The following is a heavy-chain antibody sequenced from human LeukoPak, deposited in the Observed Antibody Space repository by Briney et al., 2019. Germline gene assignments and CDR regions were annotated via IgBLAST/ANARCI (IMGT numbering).Heavy chain of an antibody. CDR3: ARGGGPGNYPFDF. Sequence: ASVKVSCKASGYTFTTYYMHWVRQAPGQGLEWVGIINPRGGSTTYAQKFQGRVTMTRDTPTSTVYMELSSLKSDDTAVYYCARGGGPGNYPFDFWGQGTLVTVSS. CDR1: GYTFTTYY. D-gene: IGHD1-7*01. V-gene: IGHV1-46*01. J-gene: IGHJ4*02. CDR2: INPRGGST.